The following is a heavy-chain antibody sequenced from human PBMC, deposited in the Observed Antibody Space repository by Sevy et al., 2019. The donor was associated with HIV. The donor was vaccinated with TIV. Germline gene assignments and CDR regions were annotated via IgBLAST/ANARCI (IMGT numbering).Heavy chain of an antibody. V-gene: IGHV3-9*01. CDR2: ISWNSGSI. CDR1: GFTFDDYA. CDR3: AKEKYDFWGGYRGYDY. D-gene: IGHD3-3*01. J-gene: IGHJ4*02. Sequence: GGSLRLSCAASGFTFDDYAMHWVRQAPGKGLEWVSGISWNSGSIGYADSVKGRFTISRDNAKNSLYLQMNSLRAEDTALYYCAKEKYDFWGGYRGYDYWRQGTLVTVSS.